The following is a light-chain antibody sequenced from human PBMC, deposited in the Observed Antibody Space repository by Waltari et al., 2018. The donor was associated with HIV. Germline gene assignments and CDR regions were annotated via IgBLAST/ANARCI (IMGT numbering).Light chain of an antibody. CDR3: QQYGSSPFT. Sequence: EIVLTQSPGTLSLSPGERATLSSRASQSISSSYLAWYQQKPGQAPRLLIYGASSRATGIPDRFSGSGSGTDFILTISRLEPEDFAVYYCQQYGSSPFTFGPGTKVDIK. CDR2: GAS. J-gene: IGKJ3*01. CDR1: QSISSSY. V-gene: IGKV3-20*01.